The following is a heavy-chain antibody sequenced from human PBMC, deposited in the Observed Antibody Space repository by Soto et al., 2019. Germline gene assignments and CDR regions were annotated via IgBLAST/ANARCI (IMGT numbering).Heavy chain of an antibody. CDR1: GASIRSYY. V-gene: IGHV4-59*03. J-gene: IGHJ3*02. CDR3: ATYRKFFQI. Sequence: SETLSLTCSVSGASIRSYYWHWIRQPPGKGLEWIGYVYTSDYTRYSSSLKSRVTIAVDTSKSQLYLRLNSVTAADKAVYYCATYRKFFQIWGQGTKVTVSS. CDR2: VYTSDYT.